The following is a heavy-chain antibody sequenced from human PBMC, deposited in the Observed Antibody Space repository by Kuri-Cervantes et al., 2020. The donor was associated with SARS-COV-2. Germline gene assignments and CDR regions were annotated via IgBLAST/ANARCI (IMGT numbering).Heavy chain of an antibody. CDR3: ARDIYGSGRGLGPNFDY. CDR2: IIPILGIA. D-gene: IGHD3-10*01. CDR1: GYTFTSYG. J-gene: IGHJ4*02. Sequence: GGSLRLSCKASGYTFTSYGISWVRQAPGQGLEWMGRIIPILGIANYAQKFQGRVTITADKSTSTAYMELSSLRSEDTAVYYCARDIYGSGRGLGPNFDYWGQGTLVTVSS. V-gene: IGHV1-69*04.